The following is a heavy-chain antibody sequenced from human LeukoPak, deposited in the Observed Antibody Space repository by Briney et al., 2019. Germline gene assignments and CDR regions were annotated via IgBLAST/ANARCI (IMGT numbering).Heavy chain of an antibody. CDR3: AREPARPYYDILTGVDY. Sequence: GGSLRLSCAASGFTFSSYSMNWVRQAPGKGLEWVSVLYSGGNTYYADSVKGRFTISRDNSKNTLYLQMNSLRAEDTAVYYCAREPARPYYDILTGVDYWGQGTLVTVSS. J-gene: IGHJ4*02. CDR1: GFTFSSYS. D-gene: IGHD3-9*01. V-gene: IGHV3-53*01. CDR2: LYSGGNT.